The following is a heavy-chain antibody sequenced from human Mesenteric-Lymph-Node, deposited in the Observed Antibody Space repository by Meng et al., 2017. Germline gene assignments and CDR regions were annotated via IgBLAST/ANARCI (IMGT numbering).Heavy chain of an antibody. V-gene: IGHV4-34*01. CDR3: ARGRQATTMVRGVRTIPRGFDY. CDR2: INHSGST. CDR1: GGSFSGYY. D-gene: IGHD3-10*01. Sequence: SETLSLTCAVYGGSFSGYYWSWIRQPPGKGLEWIGEINHSGSTNYNPSLKSRVTISVDTSKNQFSLKLSSVTAADTAVYYCARGRQATTMVRGVRTIPRGFDYWGQGTLVTVSS. J-gene: IGHJ4*02.